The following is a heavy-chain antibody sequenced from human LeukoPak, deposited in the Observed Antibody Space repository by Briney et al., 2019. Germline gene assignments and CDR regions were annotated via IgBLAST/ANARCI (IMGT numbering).Heavy chain of an antibody. D-gene: IGHD4-17*01. Sequence: SETLSLTCAVSGYSISSGYYWGWIRQPPGKGLEWIGRIYHTGSTEYNPSLKSRVTIRVDTSTDQFSLKLSSVTAADTAVYYCATHRRIRGPYGDYGFGVYFDYWGQGTLVTVSS. CDR2: IYHTGST. CDR3: ATHRRIRGPYGDYGFGVYFDY. V-gene: IGHV4-38-2*01. CDR1: GYSISSGYY. J-gene: IGHJ4*02.